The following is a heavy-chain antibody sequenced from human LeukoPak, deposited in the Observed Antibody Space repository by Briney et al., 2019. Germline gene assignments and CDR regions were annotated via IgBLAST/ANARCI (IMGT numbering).Heavy chain of an antibody. CDR1: GYTFTSYY. CDR2: ISAYNGNT. CDR3: ARDSSGYYQLYSNWFDP. Sequence: ASVKVSCKTSGYTFTSYYMHWVRQAPGQGLEWMGWISAYNGNTNYAQKLQGRVTMTTDTSTSTAYMELRSLRSDDTAVYYCARDSSGYYQLYSNWFDPWGQGTLVTVSS. J-gene: IGHJ5*02. V-gene: IGHV1-18*04. D-gene: IGHD3-22*01.